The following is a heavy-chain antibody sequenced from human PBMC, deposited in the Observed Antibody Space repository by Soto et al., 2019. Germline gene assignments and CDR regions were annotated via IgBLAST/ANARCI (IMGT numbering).Heavy chain of an antibody. V-gene: IGHV1-3*01. D-gene: IGHD3-16*02. CDR1: GKSFDNFA. Sequence: QVQLVQSGAEVKKPGASVKVSCKVYGKSFDNFAVHWVRQTPGQRPEWMGRINVDDDKTKYSEKFKGSVIVSYDNSASTGYMELSVLSSEYTAVYYCARAKYDYIWGSYHPFDLWVQGTQVTVAS. J-gene: IGHJ5*02. CDR2: INVDDDKT. CDR3: ARAKYDYIWGSYHPFDL.